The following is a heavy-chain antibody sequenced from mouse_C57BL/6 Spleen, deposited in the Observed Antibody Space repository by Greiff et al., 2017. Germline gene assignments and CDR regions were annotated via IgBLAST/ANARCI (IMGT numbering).Heavy chain of an antibody. CDR3: ARDPYYGSSYGYVDV. D-gene: IGHD1-1*01. J-gene: IGHJ1*03. V-gene: IGHV1-82*01. Sequence: QVQLKQSGPELVKPGASVMISCKASGYAFSSSWMNWVKQRPGKGLEWIGRIYPGDGDTNYNGKFKGKATLTADKSSSTAYMQLSSLTSEDSAVYFCARDPYYGSSYGYVDVWGTGTTVTVSS. CDR2: IYPGDGDT. CDR1: GYAFSSSW.